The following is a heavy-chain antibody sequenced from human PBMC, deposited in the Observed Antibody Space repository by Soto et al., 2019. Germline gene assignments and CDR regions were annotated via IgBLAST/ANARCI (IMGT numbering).Heavy chain of an antibody. Sequence: ELHLLDSGGALVQRGGSLRLSCAASGVNILTYAMTWVHLAPGKGLEWVSGIGSSGAAIYYADSVNGRFTISRDISKSTVYLQMNSLGAEDADVYYSANMVISSGYMDDVDYWGQGTLVTVSS. J-gene: IGHJ4*02. V-gene: IGHV3-23*01. CDR3: ANMVISSGYMDDVDY. CDR2: IGSSGAAI. CDR1: GVNILTYA. D-gene: IGHD6-25*01.